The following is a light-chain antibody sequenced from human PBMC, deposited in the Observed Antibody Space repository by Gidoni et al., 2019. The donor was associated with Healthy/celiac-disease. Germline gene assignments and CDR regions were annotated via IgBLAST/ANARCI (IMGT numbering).Light chain of an antibody. CDR2: CIS. Sequence: QSVLTQPPSVTVATGQRVHISCTGSSSNIGAGYDVHLYQQLPGTAPKLLIYCISNRPSGLPDRFSGSKSGTSASLAITGLQAEDEADYYCQSYASSLSANVVFGGGTKLTVL. J-gene: IGLJ2*01. V-gene: IGLV1-40*01. CDR1: SSNIGAGYD. CDR3: QSYASSLSANVV.